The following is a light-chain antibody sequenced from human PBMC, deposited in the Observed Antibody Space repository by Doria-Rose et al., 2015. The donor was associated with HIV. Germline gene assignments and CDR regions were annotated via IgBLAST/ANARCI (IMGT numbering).Light chain of an antibody. V-gene: IGKV4-1*01. CDR3: QQYYDTPS. CDR2: WAS. Sequence: DIRVTQSPESLGMSLGERATLNCRSNQSLLYTSKNYLAWYQQKPGQPPKSLIYWASTRQSGAPARFSGSGSGTDFTLTISSLEAEDVAVYYCQQYYDTPSFGPGTTVDIK. J-gene: IGKJ3*01. CDR1: QSLLYTSKNY.